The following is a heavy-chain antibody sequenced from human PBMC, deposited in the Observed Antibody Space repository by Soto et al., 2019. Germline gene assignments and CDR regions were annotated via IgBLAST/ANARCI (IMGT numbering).Heavy chain of an antibody. D-gene: IGHD3-10*01. CDR1: GFTFSSYA. V-gene: IGHV3-23*01. J-gene: IGHJ3*02. CDR2: ISGSGGST. Sequence: GGSLRLSCAASGFTFSSYAMSWVRQAPGKGLEWVSAISGSGGSTYYADSVKGRFTTSRDNSKNTLYLQMNSLRAEDTAVYYCAKGYGSGSYSSLDAFDIWGQGTMVTVSS. CDR3: AKGYGSGSYSSLDAFDI.